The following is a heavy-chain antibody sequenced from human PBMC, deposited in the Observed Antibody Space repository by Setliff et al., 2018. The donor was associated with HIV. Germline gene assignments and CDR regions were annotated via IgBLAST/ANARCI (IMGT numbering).Heavy chain of an antibody. Sequence: PSETLSLTCTVSGGSISSSSYYWGWIRQPPGKGLEWIGSIYYSGSTYYNPSLKNRVTISVDTSKNQFSLKLSSVTAADTAVYYCARLDYSNYYSYYIDVWGEGTMVTVSS. CDR1: GGSISSSSYY. D-gene: IGHD4-4*01. V-gene: IGHV4-39*01. CDR3: ARLDYSNYYSYYIDV. J-gene: IGHJ6*03. CDR2: IYYSGST.